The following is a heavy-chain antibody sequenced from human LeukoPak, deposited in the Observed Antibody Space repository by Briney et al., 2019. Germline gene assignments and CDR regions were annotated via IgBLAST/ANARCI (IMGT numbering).Heavy chain of an antibody. D-gene: IGHD3-16*01. CDR3: ARDYDYFSGHNLDAFDV. J-gene: IGHJ3*01. V-gene: IGHV3-7*01. CDR2: IKEDGSAK. CDR1: GLTFCSYW. Sequence: GGSLRLSCVASGLTFCSYWMTWVRQAPGKGLEWVANIKEDGSAKSYVDSVKGRFTISRDNAKNSLYLQMNSLRVEDTAVYYCARDYDYFSGHNLDAFDVWGQGTTVTVSS.